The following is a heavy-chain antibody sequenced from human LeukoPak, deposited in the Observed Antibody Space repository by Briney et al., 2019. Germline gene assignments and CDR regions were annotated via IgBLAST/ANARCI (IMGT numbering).Heavy chain of an antibody. J-gene: IGHJ3*02. D-gene: IGHD3-10*01. CDR1: GYTFTGYY. Sequence: GASVKVSCKASGYTFTGYYMHWVRQAPGQGLEWMGWINPNSGGTNYAQKFQGWVTMTRDTSISTAYMELSRLRSDDTAVYYCARGRFRITMVRGVGTGAFDIWGQGTMVTVSS. CDR2: INPNSGGT. CDR3: ARGRFRITMVRGVGTGAFDI. V-gene: IGHV1-2*04.